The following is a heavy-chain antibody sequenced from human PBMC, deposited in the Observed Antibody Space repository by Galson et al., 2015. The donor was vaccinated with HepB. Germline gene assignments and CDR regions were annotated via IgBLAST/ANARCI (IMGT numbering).Heavy chain of an antibody. CDR1: GGSISSGGYS. D-gene: IGHD3-10*01. J-gene: IGHJ4*02. Sequence: TLSLTCAVSGGSISSGGYSWSWIRQPPGKGLEWIGYIYHSGSTYYNPSLKSRVTISVDRSKNQFSLKLSSVTAADTAVYYCARTNQFGDFDYWGQGTLVTVSS. CDR2: IYHSGST. CDR3: ARTNQFGDFDY. V-gene: IGHV4-30-2*01.